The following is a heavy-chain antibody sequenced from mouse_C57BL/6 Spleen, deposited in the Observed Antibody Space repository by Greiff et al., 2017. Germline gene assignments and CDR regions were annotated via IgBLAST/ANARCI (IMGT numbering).Heavy chain of an antibody. CDR1: GYTFTDYY. D-gene: IGHD2-2*01. CDR2: INPYNGGT. Sequence: VQLQQSGPVLVKPGASVKMSCKASGYTFTDYYMNWVKQSHGKSLEWIGVINPYNGGTSYNQKFKGKATLTVDKSSSTAYMELNSLTSEDSAVYYCARKDLWLRRDYAMDYWGQGTSVTVSS. J-gene: IGHJ4*01. V-gene: IGHV1-19*01. CDR3: ARKDLWLRRDYAMDY.